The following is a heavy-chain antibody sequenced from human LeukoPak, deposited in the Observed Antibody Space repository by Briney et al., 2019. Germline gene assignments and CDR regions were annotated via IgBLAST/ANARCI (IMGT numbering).Heavy chain of an antibody. CDR1: GFTFSSYA. CDR2: ISYDGSNK. D-gene: IGHD2-21*01. V-gene: IGHV3-30-3*01. Sequence: GGSLRLSCAASGFTFSSYAMHWVRQAPGKGLEWVAVISYDGSNKYYADSVKGRFTISRDNSKNTLYLQMNSLRAEDTAVYYCAREFTDDWAFDIWGQGTMVTVSS. J-gene: IGHJ3*02. CDR3: AREFTDDWAFDI.